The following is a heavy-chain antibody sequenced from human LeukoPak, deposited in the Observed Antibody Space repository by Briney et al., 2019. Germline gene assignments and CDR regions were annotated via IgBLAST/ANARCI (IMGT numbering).Heavy chain of an antibody. CDR1: GLTFSSYW. CDR2: IKQDGSEK. V-gene: IGHV3-7*05. Sequence: AGGSLRLSCAASGLTFSSYWMSWVRQAPGKGLEWVANIKQDGSEKHYVDSVKGRFTISRDNAKNSLYLQMNSLRAEDTAVYYCARGTTAMVDYWGQGTLVTVSS. D-gene: IGHD5-18*01. CDR3: ARGTTAMVDY. J-gene: IGHJ4*02.